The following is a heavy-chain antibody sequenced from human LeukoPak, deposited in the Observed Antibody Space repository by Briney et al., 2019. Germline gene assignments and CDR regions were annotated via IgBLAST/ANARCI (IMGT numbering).Heavy chain of an antibody. D-gene: IGHD6-19*01. CDR2: IIPSLDVA. CDR3: ASAAPSIAVAGTPGLYGDY. J-gene: IGHJ4*02. Sequence: ASVKVSCKASGYTFTSYGISWVRQAPGQGLEWIGRIIPSLDVANYAQKFQGRVTLSVDRDTATTYMEVTSLRSEDTAVYYCASAAPSIAVAGTPGLYGDYWGQGTLVTVSS. V-gene: IGHV1-69*04. CDR1: GYTFTSYG.